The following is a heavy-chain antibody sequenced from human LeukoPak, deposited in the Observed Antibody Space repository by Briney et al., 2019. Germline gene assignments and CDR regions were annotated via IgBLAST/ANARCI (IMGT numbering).Heavy chain of an antibody. CDR1: GGSSSGYY. CDR2: IYYSGST. J-gene: IGHJ4*02. Sequence: SETLSLTCAVYGGSSSGYYWSWIRQHPGKGLEWIGYIYYSGSTYYNPSLKSRVTISVDTSKNQFSLKLSSVTAADTAVYYCARSSADYYDSSGYYFFDYWGQGTLVTVSS. CDR3: ARSSADYYDSSGYYFFDY. V-gene: IGHV4-31*11. D-gene: IGHD3-22*01.